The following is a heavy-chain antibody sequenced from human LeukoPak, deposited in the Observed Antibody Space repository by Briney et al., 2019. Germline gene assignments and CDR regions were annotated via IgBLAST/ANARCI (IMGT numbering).Heavy chain of an antibody. D-gene: IGHD5-18*01. CDR2: ISSSSTTI. V-gene: IGHV3-48*04. CDR1: GFTFSTYG. J-gene: IGHJ4*02. CDR3: ARDLRGYSYGTFDY. Sequence: GGSLRLSCVASGFTFSTYGMNWVRLAPGKGLEWLSYISSSSTTIYYADSVKGRFTISRDNAKNSLYLQMNSLRAEDTAVYYCARDLRGYSYGTFDYWGQGTLVTVSS.